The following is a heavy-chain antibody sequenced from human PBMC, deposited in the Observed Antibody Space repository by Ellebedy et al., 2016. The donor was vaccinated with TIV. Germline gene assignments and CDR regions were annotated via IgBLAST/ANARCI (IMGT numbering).Heavy chain of an antibody. CDR2: ISYNGGEV. CDR3: ARGPRFGESSFDY. CDR1: GFAYGGFA. D-gene: IGHD3-10*01. Sequence: GESLKISCAASGFAYGGFAMNWVRQAPGKGLEWVSSISYNGGEVFYADSVKGRFTISRDNAMNSLYLHINSLRAEDTAVYYCARGPRFGESSFDYWGQGTLVTVSS. J-gene: IGHJ4*02. V-gene: IGHV3-21*01.